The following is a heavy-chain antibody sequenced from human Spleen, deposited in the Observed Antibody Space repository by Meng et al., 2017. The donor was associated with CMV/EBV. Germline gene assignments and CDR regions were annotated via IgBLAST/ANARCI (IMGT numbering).Heavy chain of an antibody. J-gene: IGHJ6*02. V-gene: IGHV3-20*04. Sequence: GESLKISCAASGFTFDDYDMNWVRQVPGKGLEWVSGINWNGGSTDYADSVKGRFTISRDNSKNTLYLQMNSLRAEDTAVYYCARVFFWSGYNYYYYGMDVWGQGTTVTVSS. CDR1: GFTFDDYD. D-gene: IGHD3-3*01. CDR3: ARVFFWSGYNYYYYGMDV. CDR2: INWNGGST.